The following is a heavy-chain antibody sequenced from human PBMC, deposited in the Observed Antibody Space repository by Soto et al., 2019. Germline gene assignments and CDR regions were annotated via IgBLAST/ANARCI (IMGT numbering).Heavy chain of an antibody. CDR1: GFTFSSYG. D-gene: IGHD2-8*01. V-gene: IGHV3-33*01. J-gene: IGHJ4*02. CDR3: ARDHDIVLMVYAPAYYFDY. Sequence: QPGGSLRLSCAASGFTFSSYGMHWVRQAPGKGLEWVAVIWYDGSNKYYADSVKGRFTISRDNSKNTLYLQMNSLRAEDTAVYYCARDHDIVLMVYAPAYYFDYWGQGTLVTVSS. CDR2: IWYDGSNK.